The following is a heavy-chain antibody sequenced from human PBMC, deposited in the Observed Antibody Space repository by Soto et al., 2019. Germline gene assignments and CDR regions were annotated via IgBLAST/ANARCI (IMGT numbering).Heavy chain of an antibody. CDR3: ARDRGGITVAANPSGEWFDP. J-gene: IGHJ5*02. CDR2: MSQGGTT. CDR1: GVSIANFF. D-gene: IGHD6-19*01. Sequence: SETLSLTCTVSGVSIANFFWSWIRQPPGKGLEWIGYMSQGGTTTYNPSLKGRATISVDTSKNQLSLKLTSVTAADTAMYYCARDRGGITVAANPSGEWFDPWGPGTLVTVSS. V-gene: IGHV4-59*08.